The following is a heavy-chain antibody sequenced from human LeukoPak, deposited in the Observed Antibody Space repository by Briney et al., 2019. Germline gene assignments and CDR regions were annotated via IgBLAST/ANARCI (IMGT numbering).Heavy chain of an antibody. J-gene: IGHJ4*02. D-gene: IGHD5-12*01. V-gene: IGHV3-23*01. CDR3: ASDVVATTIDY. CDR1: GFTFSSYA. CDR2: ISGSGGST. Sequence: GVPLRLSCAASGFTFSSYAMSWVPQAPGKGLEWVSAISGSGGSTYYADSVKGRFTISRDNSKNTLYLQMNSLRAEDTAVYYCASDVVATTIDYWGQGTLVTVSS.